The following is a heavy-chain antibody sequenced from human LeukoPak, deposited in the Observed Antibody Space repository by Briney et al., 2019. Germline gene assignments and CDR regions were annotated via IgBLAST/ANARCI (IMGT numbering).Heavy chain of an antibody. Sequence: SETLSLTCAVYGGSFSGYYWSWIRQPPGKGLEWIGEINHSGSTNYNPSLKSRVTISVDTSKNQFSLKLSSVTAADTAVYYCARRGPITMVRGVIYWFDPWGQGTLVTVSS. CDR3: ARRGPITMVRGVIYWFDP. CDR2: INHSGST. D-gene: IGHD3-10*01. CDR1: GGSFSGYY. V-gene: IGHV4-34*01. J-gene: IGHJ5*02.